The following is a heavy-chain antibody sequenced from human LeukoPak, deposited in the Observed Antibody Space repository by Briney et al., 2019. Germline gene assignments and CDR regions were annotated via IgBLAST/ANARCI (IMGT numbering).Heavy chain of an antibody. Sequence: GGSLRLSCAASRFTFTSYWIHWVRQAPGKGLVWVSRINSDGSSASYADSVKGRFTISRDNSKNTLYLQMNSLRAEDTAVYYCARRAGAYSHPYDYWGQGTLVTVSS. V-gene: IGHV3-74*01. J-gene: IGHJ4*02. CDR1: RFTFTSYW. CDR3: ARRAGAYSHPYDY. D-gene: IGHD4/OR15-4a*01. CDR2: INSDGSSA.